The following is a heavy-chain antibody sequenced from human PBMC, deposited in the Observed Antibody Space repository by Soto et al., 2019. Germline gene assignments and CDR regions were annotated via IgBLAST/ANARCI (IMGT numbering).Heavy chain of an antibody. J-gene: IGHJ4*02. CDR2: IIPIHGTT. CDR3: ARGWGLVS. CDR1: GGSLTSYP. D-gene: IGHD3-16*01. Sequence: QMEQSGAEVRKPGSSVKVSCKPSGGSLTSYPMAWVRQAPGQGFEWMGGIIPIHGTTEYAQKFQGRVTITADESTNRATLEMTGLTSEDTAVYYCARGWGLVSWGQGTLVTGSS. V-gene: IGHV1-69*01.